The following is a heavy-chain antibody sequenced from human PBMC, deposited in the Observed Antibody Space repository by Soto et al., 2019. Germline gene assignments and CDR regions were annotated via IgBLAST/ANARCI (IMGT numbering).Heavy chain of an antibody. D-gene: IGHD6-13*01. CDR1: GFTFGDYA. CDR3: TRDPRLEPSWYSGYFDY. J-gene: IGHJ4*02. CDR2: IRSKAYGGTT. V-gene: IGHV3-49*03. Sequence: PGGSLRLSCTASGFTFGDYAMSWFRQAPGKGLEWVGFIRSKAYGGTTEYAASVKGRFTISRDDSKSIAYLQMNSLKTEDTAVYYCTRDPRLEPSWYSGYFDYWGQGTLVTVSS.